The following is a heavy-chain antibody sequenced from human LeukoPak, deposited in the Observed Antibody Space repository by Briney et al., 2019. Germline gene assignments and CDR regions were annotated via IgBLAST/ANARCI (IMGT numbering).Heavy chain of an antibody. Sequence: GGSLRLSCAASGFTFSHFAMTWVRQAPGKGLEWVSTIGGPGEEYYADSVKGRLAISRDDSENTLFLQMNSLRAEDTAIYYCAKDSYDHNGIFDALDIWGQGTMVTVSS. CDR1: GFTFSHFA. V-gene: IGHV3-23*01. CDR2: IGGPGEE. J-gene: IGHJ3*02. CDR3: AKDSYDHNGIFDALDI. D-gene: IGHD3-16*01.